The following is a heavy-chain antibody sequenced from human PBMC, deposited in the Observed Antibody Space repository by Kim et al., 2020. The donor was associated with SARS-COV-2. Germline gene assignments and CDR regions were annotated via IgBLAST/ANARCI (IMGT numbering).Heavy chain of an antibody. V-gene: IGHV4-59*01. CDR3: ARDRRAMEFWSVYYSRENAFDI. CDR1: GGSISSYY. J-gene: IGHJ3*02. CDR2: IYYSGST. D-gene: IGHD3-3*01. Sequence: SETLSLTCTVSGGSISSYYWSWIRQPPGKGLEWIGYIYYSGSTNYNPSLKSRVTISVDTSKNQFSLKLSSVTAADTAVYYCARDRRAMEFWSVYYSRENAFDIWGQGTMVTVSS.